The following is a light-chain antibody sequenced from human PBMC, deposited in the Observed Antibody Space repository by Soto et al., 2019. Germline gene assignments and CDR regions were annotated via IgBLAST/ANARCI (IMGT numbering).Light chain of an antibody. V-gene: IGKV1-33*01. CDR1: QDISNY. CDR2: DAS. CDR3: QQYDNLPT. J-gene: IGKJ1*01. Sequence: DIQMTQSPSSLSAYVGDRVTITCHASQDISNYLNWYQQKPGKAPKLLIYDASNLETGVPSRFSGSGSGTDFTFTISSLQPEDIATYYCQQYDNLPTFGQGTKVEIK.